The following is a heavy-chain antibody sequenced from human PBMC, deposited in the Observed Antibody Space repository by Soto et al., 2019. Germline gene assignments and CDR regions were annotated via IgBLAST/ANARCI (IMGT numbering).Heavy chain of an antibody. V-gene: IGHV3-23*01. CDR3: AKDRAQTYYYDSSGPPADY. D-gene: IGHD3-22*01. CDR1: GFTFSSYA. Sequence: PGGSLRLSCAASGFTFSSYAMSWVRQAPGKGLEWVSAISGSGGSTYYADSVKGRFTISRDNSKNTLYLQMNSLRAEDTAVYYCAKDRAQTYYYDSSGPPADYWGQGILVTVSS. CDR2: ISGSGGST. J-gene: IGHJ4*02.